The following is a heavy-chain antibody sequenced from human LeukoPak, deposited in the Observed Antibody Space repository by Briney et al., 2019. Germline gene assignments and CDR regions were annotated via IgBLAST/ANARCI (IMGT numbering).Heavy chain of an antibody. V-gene: IGHV4-34*01. CDR2: INHSGST. D-gene: IGHD2-15*01. Sequence: PSETLSLTCAVYGGSFSGYYWSWIRQPPGKGLEWIGEINHSGSTNYNPSLKSRVTISVDTSKNQFSLKLSSVTAAGTAVHYCARGGGGYCSGGSCYSGAYYYYYMDVWGKGTTVTVSS. CDR3: ARGGGGYCSGGSCYSGAYYYYYMDV. CDR1: GGSFSGYY. J-gene: IGHJ6*03.